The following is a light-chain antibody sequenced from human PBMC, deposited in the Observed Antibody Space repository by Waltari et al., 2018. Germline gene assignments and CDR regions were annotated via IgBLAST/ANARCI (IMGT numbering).Light chain of an antibody. V-gene: IGKV3-20*01. CDR1: ESVPANY. Sequence: EIVLTQSPGTLSLSPGERATLSCRATESVPANYLAWYQQKPGQAPRLLISCASSRATGIPDRFIGRGSGTDFTLTIARLEPEDFAVYDCQQYGETPWTFGQGTKVDLK. CDR3: QQYGETPWT. CDR2: CAS. J-gene: IGKJ1*01.